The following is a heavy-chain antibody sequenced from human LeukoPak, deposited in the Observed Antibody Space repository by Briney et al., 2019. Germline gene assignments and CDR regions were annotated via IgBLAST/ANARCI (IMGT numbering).Heavy chain of an antibody. CDR2: IYYSGST. CDR3: ARIVDPGGYDILTGYYRRGYYFDY. Sequence: SETLTLTCTVSGGSVSSYYWSWIRQPPGKGLEWIGYIYYSGSTNYNPSLKSRVTISVDTSKNQFSLKLSSVTAADTAVYYCARIVDPGGYDILTGYYRRGYYFDYWGQGTLVTVSS. D-gene: IGHD3-9*01. CDR1: GGSVSSYY. J-gene: IGHJ4*02. V-gene: IGHV4-59*02.